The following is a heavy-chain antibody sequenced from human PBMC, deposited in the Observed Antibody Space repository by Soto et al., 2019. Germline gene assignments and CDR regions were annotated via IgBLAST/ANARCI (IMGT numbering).Heavy chain of an antibody. Sequence: SETLSLTCTVSGGSIRSYYWSWIRQPPGKGLEWIGYIYYSGSTNYNPSLKSRVTISVDTSKNQFSLKLSSVTAADTAVYYCAREVVPLGWSDPWRQGTLVTVSS. CDR2: IYYSGST. CDR3: AREVVPLGWSDP. D-gene: IGHD2-8*01. V-gene: IGHV4-59*01. CDR1: GGSIRSYY. J-gene: IGHJ5*02.